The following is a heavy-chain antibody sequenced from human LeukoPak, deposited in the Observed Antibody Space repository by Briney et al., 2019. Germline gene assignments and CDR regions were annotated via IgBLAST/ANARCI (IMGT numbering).Heavy chain of an antibody. CDR2: ISYDGSNK. CDR3: ANSPKHDY. CDR1: GFTFSSYG. J-gene: IGHJ4*02. Sequence: GGSLRLSCAASGFTFSSYGMHWVRQAPGKGLEWVAVISYDGSNKYYADSVKGRFTISRDNSKNTLYLQMDSLRAEDTAVYYCANSPKHDYWGQGTLVTVSS. V-gene: IGHV3-30*18.